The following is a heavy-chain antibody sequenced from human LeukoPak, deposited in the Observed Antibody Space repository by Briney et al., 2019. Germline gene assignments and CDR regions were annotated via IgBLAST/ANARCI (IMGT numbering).Heavy chain of an antibody. CDR1: GGSISSSSYY. Sequence: SETLSLTCTVSGGSISSSSYYWGWIRQPPGEGLEWIGSIYYSGSTYYNPSLKSRVTISVDTSKNQFSLKLSSVTAADTAVYYCARVPRSYYYYYYMDVWGKGTTVTVSS. V-gene: IGHV4-39*01. J-gene: IGHJ6*03. D-gene: IGHD2-2*01. CDR2: IYYSGST. CDR3: ARVPRSYYYYYYMDV.